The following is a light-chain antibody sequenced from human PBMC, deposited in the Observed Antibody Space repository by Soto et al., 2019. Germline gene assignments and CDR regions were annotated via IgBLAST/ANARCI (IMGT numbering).Light chain of an antibody. CDR1: QSVRNNY. CDR3: QQYGSSPWT. J-gene: IGKJ1*01. Sequence: EIVLTQSPGTLSLSPGERATLSCRASQSVRNNYLAWYQQKPGQAPRLLIYAASGRATGIPDRVSGSGSGTDITLTISRLEAEDFPVYHCQQYGSSPWTFGQGTKVEIK. CDR2: AAS. V-gene: IGKV3-20*01.